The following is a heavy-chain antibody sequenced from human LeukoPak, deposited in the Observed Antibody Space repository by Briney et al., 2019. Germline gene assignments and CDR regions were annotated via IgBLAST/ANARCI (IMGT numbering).Heavy chain of an antibody. V-gene: IGHV3-64D*06. CDR3: AKGPTYDSLPYYFDY. J-gene: IGHJ4*02. CDR2: ISSNGGST. CDR1: GFTFSSYA. D-gene: IGHD3-22*01. Sequence: GGSLRLSCAASGFTFSSYAMHWVRQAPGKGLEYVSAISSNGGSTYYADSVKGRFTISRDNSKNTLYLQISSLRAEDTAIYYCAKGPTYDSLPYYFDYWGQGTLVTVSS.